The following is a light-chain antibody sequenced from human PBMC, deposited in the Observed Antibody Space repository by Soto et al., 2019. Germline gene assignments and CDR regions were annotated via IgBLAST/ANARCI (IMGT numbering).Light chain of an antibody. J-gene: IGLJ2*01. CDR3: SSFSSNTLV. Sequence: QSALTRPASVSGSPGQSITISCTGASSDFGRNYVSWYQQQHPGKAPKLIIYDVSNRPSGVSNRFSGSKFDNTASLTISGLQPEDESDYYCSSFSSNTLVFGGGTKLTVL. CDR1: SSDFGRNY. CDR2: DVS. V-gene: IGLV2-14*03.